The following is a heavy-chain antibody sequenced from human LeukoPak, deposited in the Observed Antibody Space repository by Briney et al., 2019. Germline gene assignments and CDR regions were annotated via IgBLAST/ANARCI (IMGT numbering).Heavy chain of an antibody. Sequence: GGSLRLSCAASGFTFSIYAMSWVRQAPGKGLEWVSAISGSGGSTYYADSVKGRFTISRDNSKNTLYLQMNSLRAEDTAVYYCAKDEFIMGENWCDPWGQGTLVTVSS. V-gene: IGHV3-23*01. CDR3: AKDEFIMGENWCDP. D-gene: IGHD3-16*01. CDR1: GFTFSIYA. J-gene: IGHJ5*02. CDR2: ISGSGGST.